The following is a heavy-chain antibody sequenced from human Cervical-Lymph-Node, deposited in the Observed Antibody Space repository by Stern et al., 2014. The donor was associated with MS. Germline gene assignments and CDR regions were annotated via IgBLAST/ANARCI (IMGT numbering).Heavy chain of an antibody. D-gene: IGHD1-14*01. J-gene: IGHJ4*02. CDR3: ARMKTGLRENRGFDY. V-gene: IGHV4-30-4*01. CDR2: VYYSGRN. Sequence: QVQLQESCPGLVKPSETLSLTCTVSGDSINNGDYSWSWVRQPPGKGLEWIGYVYYSGRNYNNPSLKSRVTISVDTSKNQFSLKLTSVTAADTAVYYCARMKTGLRENRGFDYWGQGTQVTVSS. CDR1: GDSINNGDYS.